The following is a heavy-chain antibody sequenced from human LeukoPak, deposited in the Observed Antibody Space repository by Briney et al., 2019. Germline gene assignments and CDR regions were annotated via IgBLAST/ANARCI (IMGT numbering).Heavy chain of an antibody. D-gene: IGHD5-24*01. CDR3: ARGSRDGYNLDY. Sequence: SVKVSCKASGGTFSSYAISWVRQAPGQGLEWMGGIIPIFGTANYAQKFQGRVTITADESTSTAYMELSSLRSEDTAVYYCARGSRDGYNLDYWGQGTLVTVSS. CDR2: IIPIFGTA. V-gene: IGHV1-69*13. CDR1: GGTFSSYA. J-gene: IGHJ4*02.